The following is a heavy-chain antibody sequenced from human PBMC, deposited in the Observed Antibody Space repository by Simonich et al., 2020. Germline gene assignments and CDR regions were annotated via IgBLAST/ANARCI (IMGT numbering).Heavy chain of an antibody. D-gene: IGHD6-13*01. CDR3: ARSPTYSSSWYFDY. V-gene: IGHV1-69*13. CDR1: GGTFCRYA. Sequence: QVQLVQSGAEVKKPGSSVKVSCKASGGTFCRYAISWVRQAPGQGLEGMGGITPIFGKANYTQKFQGRVTITADESTSTAYMELSSLRSEDTAVYYCARSPTYSSSWYFDYWGQGTLVTVSS. CDR2: ITPIFGKA. J-gene: IGHJ4*02.